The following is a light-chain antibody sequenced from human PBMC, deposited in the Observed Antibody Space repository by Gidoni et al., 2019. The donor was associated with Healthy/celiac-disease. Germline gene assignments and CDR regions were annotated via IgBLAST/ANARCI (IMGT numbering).Light chain of an antibody. CDR1: QSVSSN. V-gene: IGKV3-15*01. J-gene: IGKJ1*01. CDR2: GAS. CDR3: QQYET. Sequence: EIGMTQSPATLSVSPGERATLSCRASQSVSSNLAWYQLKPGQAPRLLLYGASTGATGIPARFSGSVSGTEFPLTVSSLQAVVFAVYYCQQYETFGQGTKVEIK.